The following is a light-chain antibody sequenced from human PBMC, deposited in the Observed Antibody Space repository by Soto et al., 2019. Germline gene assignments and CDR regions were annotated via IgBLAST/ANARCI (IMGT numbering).Light chain of an antibody. CDR3: QAYDYSLTAFV. CDR2: GNR. Sequence: QSVLTQPPSVSGAPGQRVTISCTGNNSNLGAGYDVHWYQQLPGAAPKLVIFGNRNRPSGVPERFSGSKSGTSASLAITGIQAEDEADYYCQAYDYSLTAFVCGGGTKLTVL. V-gene: IGLV1-40*01. CDR1: NSNLGAGYD. J-gene: IGLJ3*02.